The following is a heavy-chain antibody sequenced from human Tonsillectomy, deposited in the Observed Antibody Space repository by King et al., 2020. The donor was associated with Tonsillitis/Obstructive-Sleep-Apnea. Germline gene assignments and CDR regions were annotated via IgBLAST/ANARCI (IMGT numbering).Heavy chain of an antibody. CDR2: ITWNSGSI. Sequence: QLVQSGGGLVQPGRSLRLSCAASGFTFDDYAMHWVRQAPGKGLEWVSGITWNSGSIGYADSVKGRFTISRDKAKNSLYLQMNSLRAEDTALYYCAKVYSSGWYREGFDYWGQGTLVTVSS. CDR1: GFTFDDYA. D-gene: IGHD6-19*01. J-gene: IGHJ4*02. V-gene: IGHV3-9*01. CDR3: AKVYSSGWYREGFDY.